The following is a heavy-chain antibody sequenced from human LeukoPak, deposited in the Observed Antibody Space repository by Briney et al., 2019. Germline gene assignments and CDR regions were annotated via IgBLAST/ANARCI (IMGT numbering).Heavy chain of an antibody. D-gene: IGHD5-18*01. CDR3: ARAGRGYSSLDAFDI. J-gene: IGHJ3*02. CDR1: GGSISSGDYY. CDR2: IYYSGST. Sequence: SETLSLTCTVSGGSISSGDYYWSWIRQPPGKGLEWIGYIYYSGSTYYNPSLKSRVTISVDTSKNQFSLKLSSVTAADTAVYYCARAGRGYSSLDAFDIWGQGTMVTVSS. V-gene: IGHV4-30-4*08.